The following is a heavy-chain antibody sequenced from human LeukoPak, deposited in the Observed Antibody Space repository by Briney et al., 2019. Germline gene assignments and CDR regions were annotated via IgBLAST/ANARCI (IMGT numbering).Heavy chain of an antibody. D-gene: IGHD5-18*01. CDR1: GFTFSSYS. CDR3: ARLGGYSYDQKSGPADY. CDR2: ISSSSNTK. V-gene: IGHV3-48*01. Sequence: GGSLRLSCAASGFTFSSYSMSWVRQAPGKGLEWVSFISSSSNTKYNADSVKGRFTISRDNAKNSLNLQMNSLRAEDTAVYYCARLGGYSYDQKSGPADYWGQGTLVTVSS. J-gene: IGHJ4*02.